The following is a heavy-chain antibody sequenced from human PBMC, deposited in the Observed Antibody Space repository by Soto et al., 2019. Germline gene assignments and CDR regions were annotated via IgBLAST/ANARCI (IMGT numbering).Heavy chain of an antibody. D-gene: IGHD6-13*01. V-gene: IGHV4-39*01. Sequence: PSETLSLSCTVSSPPLTSVHYFWGSLRQAPGKGLQWLGSSSYTGNTYFNPSLRSRGTISFVTSKIQFSLRLTSVTALDTAVYYCARPDSRSWAAPFGSWGQETLVTVSS. CDR2: SSYTGNT. CDR3: ARPDSRSWAAPFGS. CDR1: SPPLTSVHYF. J-gene: IGHJ4*02.